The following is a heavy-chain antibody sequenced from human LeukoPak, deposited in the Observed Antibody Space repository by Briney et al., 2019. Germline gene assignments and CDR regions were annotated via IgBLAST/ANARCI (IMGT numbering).Heavy chain of an antibody. CDR3: ARGRRWAAAEIVY. V-gene: IGHV4-39*07. J-gene: IGHJ4*02. D-gene: IGHD6-13*01. CDR2: MFYSGST. CDR1: GGSISSSSYY. Sequence: SETLSLTCTVSGGSISSSSYYWGWIRQPPGRGLEWIGSMFYSGSTYYNPSLKSRVTISVDTSKNQFSLKLISVTAADTAVYYCARGRRWAAAEIVYWGQGTLVTVSS.